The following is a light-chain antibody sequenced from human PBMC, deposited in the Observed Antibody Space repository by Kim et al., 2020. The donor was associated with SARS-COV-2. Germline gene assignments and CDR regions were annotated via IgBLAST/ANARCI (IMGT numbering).Light chain of an antibody. CDR2: HAS. Sequence: SPGESATLSCRASQSVSSNLAWYQQKPGQAPRLLIYHASTRAAGIPARFSGSGSGTEFTLTISSLQSEDFAVYYCHQYNKWPPGTFGQGTKVDIK. CDR3: HQYNKWPPGT. J-gene: IGKJ1*01. V-gene: IGKV3-15*01. CDR1: QSVSSN.